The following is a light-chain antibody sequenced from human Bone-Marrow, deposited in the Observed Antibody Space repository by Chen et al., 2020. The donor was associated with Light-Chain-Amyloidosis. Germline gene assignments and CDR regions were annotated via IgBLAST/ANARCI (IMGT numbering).Light chain of an antibody. J-gene: IGLJ3*02. Sequence: SYVLTQPSPLPVAPGPTATIPRGGTNIGSTSVHWYQQPPGQAPLLVVYDDSDRPSGIPERLSGSNSGNTATLTISRVEAGDEADYYCQVWDRSSDRPVFGGGTKLTVL. CDR1: NIGSTS. CDR2: DDS. CDR3: QVWDRSSDRPV. V-gene: IGLV3-21*02.